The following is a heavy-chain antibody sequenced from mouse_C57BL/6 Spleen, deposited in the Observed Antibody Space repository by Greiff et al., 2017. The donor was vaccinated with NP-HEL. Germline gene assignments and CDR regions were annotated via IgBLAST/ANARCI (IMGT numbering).Heavy chain of an antibody. J-gene: IGHJ4*01. CDR1: GFTFSDYG. CDR2: ISSGSSTI. V-gene: IGHV5-17*01. CDR3: ARPNWDPSYARDY. Sequence: EVHLVESGGGLVKPGGSLKLSCAASGFTFSDYGMHWVRQAPEKGLEWVAYISSGSSTIYYADTVKGRFTISRDNAKNTLFLQMTSLRSEDTAMYYCARPNWDPSYARDYWGQGTSVTVSS. D-gene: IGHD4-1*01.